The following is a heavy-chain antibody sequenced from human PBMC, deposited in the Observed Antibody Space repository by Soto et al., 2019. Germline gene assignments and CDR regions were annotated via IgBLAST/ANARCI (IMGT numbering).Heavy chain of an antibody. CDR2: VSGSGGST. CDR3: AKDRAYCSGGSCSSRFDY. CDR1: GFTFGSYA. J-gene: IGHJ4*02. Sequence: GGSLRLSCTASGFTFGSYAMSWVRQAPGKGLEWVSGVSGSGGSTYNADSVKGRFTISRDNSKNTLFLQMNSLRAEDTAVYYCAKDRAYCSGGSCSSRFDYWGQGALVTVSS. D-gene: IGHD2-15*01. V-gene: IGHV3-23*01.